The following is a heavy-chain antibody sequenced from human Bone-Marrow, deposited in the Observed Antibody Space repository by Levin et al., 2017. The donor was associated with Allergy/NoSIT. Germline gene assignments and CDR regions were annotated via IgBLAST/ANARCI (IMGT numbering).Heavy chain of an antibody. Sequence: SVKVSCKASGGTFSSYAISWVRQAPGQGLEWMGGIIPIFGTANYAQKFQGRVTITADESTSTAYMELSSLRSEDTAVYYCAKVDTAMDVLGLWGQGTLVTVSS. V-gene: IGHV1-69*13. CDR2: IIPIFGTA. CDR3: AKVDTAMDVLGL. D-gene: IGHD5-18*01. J-gene: IGHJ4*02. CDR1: GGTFSSYA.